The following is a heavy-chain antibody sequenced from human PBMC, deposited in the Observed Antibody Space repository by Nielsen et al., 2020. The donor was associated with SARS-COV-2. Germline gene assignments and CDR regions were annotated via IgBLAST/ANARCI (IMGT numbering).Heavy chain of an antibody. D-gene: IGHD3-9*01. CDR2: INPNSGGT. V-gene: IGHV1-2*06. CDR3: ARNLLRYFDWLLSDYYYYGMDV. Sequence: ASVKVSCKASGYTFTGYYMHWVRQAPGQGLEWMGRINPNSGGTNYAQKLQGRVTMTTDTSTSTAYMELRSLRSDDTAVYYCARNLLRYFDWLLSDYYYYGMDVWGQGTTVTVSS. J-gene: IGHJ6*02. CDR1: GYTFTGYY.